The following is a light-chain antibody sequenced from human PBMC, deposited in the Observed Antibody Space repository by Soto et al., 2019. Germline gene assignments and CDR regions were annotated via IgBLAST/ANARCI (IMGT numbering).Light chain of an antibody. J-gene: IGKJ1*01. CDR1: QNINNY. CDR3: QQSYSIPVWT. V-gene: IGKV1-39*01. Sequence: DIQMTQSPSSLSASVGDRVTITCQASQNINNYLNWYQQKPGKAPKLLISAATNLEDGVPSRFSGSGSGTDFSLSVSSLQPEDFATYYCQQSYSIPVWTFGQGTKVDI. CDR2: AAT.